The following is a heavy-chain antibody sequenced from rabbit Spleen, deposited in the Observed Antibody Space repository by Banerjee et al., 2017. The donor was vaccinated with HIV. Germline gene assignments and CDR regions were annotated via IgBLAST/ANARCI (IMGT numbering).Heavy chain of an antibody. V-gene: IGHV1S45*01. CDR2: IYAGSTSNT. D-gene: IGHD6-1*01. Sequence: QQQLEESGGGLVQPGGSLTLSCEVSGIDLNYNAMSWVRQAPGKGLEWIGDIYAGSTSNTYSATWAKGRFTISKTSSTTVTLQMTSLTAADTATYFCARALYAYTFDGSHYGMDLWGPGTLVTVS. J-gene: IGHJ6*01. CDR3: ARALYAYTFDGSHYGMDL. CDR1: GIDLNYNA.